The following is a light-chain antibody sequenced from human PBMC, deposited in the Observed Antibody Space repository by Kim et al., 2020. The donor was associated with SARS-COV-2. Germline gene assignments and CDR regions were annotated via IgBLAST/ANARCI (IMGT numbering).Light chain of an antibody. CDR1: RLDVGGYTY. Sequence: QSVLTQPPSASGSPGQSVTISCTGTRLDVGGYTYVSWYQQHPGKAPRLMIYDVTKRPSGVPDRFSGSKSGNTASLTVSGLQAEDEADYYCCSYAGNNIYVFGTGTKVTVL. J-gene: IGLJ1*01. CDR2: DVT. V-gene: IGLV2-8*01. CDR3: CSYAGNNIYV.